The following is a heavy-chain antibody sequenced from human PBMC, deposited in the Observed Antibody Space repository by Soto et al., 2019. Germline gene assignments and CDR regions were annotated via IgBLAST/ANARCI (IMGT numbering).Heavy chain of an antibody. V-gene: IGHV4-34*01. CDR2: INHSGST. CDR1: GGSFSGYY. Sequence: SETLSLTCAVYGGSFSGYYWSWIRQPPGKGLEWIGEINHSGSTNYNPSLKSRVTISVDTSKNQFSLKLSSVTAADTAVYYCASLREGDLYCSGGSCYGHDYWGQGTLVTVSS. CDR3: ASLREGDLYCSGGSCYGHDY. D-gene: IGHD2-15*01. J-gene: IGHJ4*02.